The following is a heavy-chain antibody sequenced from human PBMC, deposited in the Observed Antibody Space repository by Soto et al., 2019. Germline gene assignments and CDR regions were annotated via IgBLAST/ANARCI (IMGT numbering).Heavy chain of an antibody. CDR1: GGSISSSSYY. CDR3: ARQCITMIVVVDYFYY. J-gene: IGHJ4*02. CDR2: IYYSGST. V-gene: IGHV4-39*01. Sequence: LSLTCTVSGGSISSSSYYWGWIRQPPGKGLEWIGSIYYSGSTYYNPSLKSRVTISVDTSKNQFSLKLSSVTAADTAVYYCARQCITMIVVVDYFYYWGQGTLLTVSS. D-gene: IGHD3-22*01.